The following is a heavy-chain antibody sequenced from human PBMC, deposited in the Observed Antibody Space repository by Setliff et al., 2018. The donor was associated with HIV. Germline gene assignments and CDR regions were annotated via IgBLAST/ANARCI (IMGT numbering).Heavy chain of an antibody. V-gene: IGHV3-21*01. CDR3: VRSLSGNSSTYYWAFDF. D-gene: IGHD3-22*01. CDR1: GFTSTSHS. J-gene: IGHJ4*02. Sequence: PGESLKISCVTSGFTSTSHSMNWVRLRPGKGLEWVASISGSGTYTHYADSVRGRFTVSRGNAKNSLWLQLDSLKVEDTALYFCVRSLSGNSSTYYWAFDFWGQGAPVTVSS. CDR2: ISGSGTYT.